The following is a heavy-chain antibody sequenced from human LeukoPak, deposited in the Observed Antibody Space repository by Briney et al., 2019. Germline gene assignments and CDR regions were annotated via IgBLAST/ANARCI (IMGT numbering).Heavy chain of an antibody. CDR3: ARVVTSGWNLDAFDI. CDR1: GFSFSSHW. Sequence: PGGSLRLSCAASGFSFSSHWMTWVRQAPGKGLEWVANIKEDGSEEYYVDSVKGRFTISRDNSKNTLYLQMGSLRAEDMAVYYCARVVTSGWNLDAFDIWGQGTLVSVSS. CDR2: IKEDGSEE. V-gene: IGHV3-7*01. J-gene: IGHJ3*02. D-gene: IGHD6-19*01.